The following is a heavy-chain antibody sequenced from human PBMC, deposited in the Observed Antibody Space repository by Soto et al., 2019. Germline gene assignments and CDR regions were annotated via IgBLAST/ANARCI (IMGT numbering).Heavy chain of an antibody. CDR1: GGTFGNHA. V-gene: IGHV1-69*09. Sequence: QAQLVQSGAEVKKPGSSVKVSCTASGGTFGNHAISWVRQVPGQGLDWMGGIIPVLGVGDNAQKFQGRVTMTAETSTNIAYMELSSLRSEDTAHYDWAREAGYSYGYCFDYWGQGTLVIVSS. CDR2: IIPVLGVG. D-gene: IGHD5-18*01. J-gene: IGHJ4*02. CDR3: AREAGYSYGYCFDY.